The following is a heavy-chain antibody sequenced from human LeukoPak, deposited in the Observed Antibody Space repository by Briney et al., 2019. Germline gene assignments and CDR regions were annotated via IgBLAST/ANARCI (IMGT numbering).Heavy chain of an antibody. D-gene: IGHD3-3*01. CDR2: INPSGGST. J-gene: IGHJ6*03. Sequence: ASVKVSCKASGYTFTSYYMHWVRQAPGQGLEWMGIINPSGGSTSYAQKFQGRVTMTRDTSTSTAYMELSRLRSDDTAVYYCARDREYDFWSGYLNSYYYYYMDVWGKGTTVTVSS. CDR1: GYTFTSYY. V-gene: IGHV1-46*01. CDR3: ARDREYDFWSGYLNSYYYYYMDV.